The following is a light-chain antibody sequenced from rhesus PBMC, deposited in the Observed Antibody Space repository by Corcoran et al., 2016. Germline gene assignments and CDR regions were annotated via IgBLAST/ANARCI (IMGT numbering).Light chain of an antibody. Sequence: DIQLTQSPSSLSASVGDRVTITCRASQGISSYLAWYQQKSGKAPKLLIYDASNLQSGVPSRFSGSGSGTEFTLTISSLQPEDFATYYCQQHNSNPWTFGQGTKVDIK. CDR1: QGISSY. CDR2: DAS. J-gene: IGKJ1*01. CDR3: QQHNSNPWT. V-gene: IGKV1-38*01.